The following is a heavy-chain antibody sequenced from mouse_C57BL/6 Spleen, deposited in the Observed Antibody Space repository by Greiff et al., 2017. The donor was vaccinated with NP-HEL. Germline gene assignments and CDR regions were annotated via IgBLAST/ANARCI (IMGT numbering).Heavy chain of an antibody. J-gene: IGHJ3*01. V-gene: IGHV1-26*01. Sequence: VQLKESGPELVKPGASVKISCKASGYTFTDYYMNWVKQSHGKSLEWIGDINPNNGGTSYNQKFKGKATLTVDKSSSTAYMELRSLTSEDSAVYYCARGDGSSYGAYWGQGTLVTVSA. CDR2: INPNNGGT. D-gene: IGHD1-1*01. CDR1: GYTFTDYY. CDR3: ARGDGSSYGAY.